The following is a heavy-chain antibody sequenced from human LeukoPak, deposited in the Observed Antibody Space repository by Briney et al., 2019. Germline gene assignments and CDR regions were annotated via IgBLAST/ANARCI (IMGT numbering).Heavy chain of an antibody. CDR2: ISDSGGST. CDR1: GFTFKNCA. CDR3: AKVIGLVDPFDY. J-gene: IGHJ4*02. V-gene: IGHV3-23*01. D-gene: IGHD2-15*01. Sequence: GGSLRLSCVVSGFTFKNCAMSWVRQAPGKGLEWVSSISDSGGSTYYADSVRGRFTISRDNSKNTLYLQVNSLRADDTAVYYCAKVIGLVDPFDYWGQGTLVTVSS.